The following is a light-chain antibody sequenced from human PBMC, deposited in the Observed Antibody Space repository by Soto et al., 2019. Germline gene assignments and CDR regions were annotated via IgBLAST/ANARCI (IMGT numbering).Light chain of an antibody. CDR1: QGIASY. CDR3: QQLNSFPLT. V-gene: IGKV1-9*01. CDR2: AAS. J-gene: IGKJ4*01. Sequence: DIQLTQSPSFLSASVGDRVTITCQASQGIASYLAWYQQKPGKAPKLLIYAASILQSGVPSRFSGSASGTEFTLTISSLQPEDFTAYYCQQLNSFPLTFGGGTKVEIK.